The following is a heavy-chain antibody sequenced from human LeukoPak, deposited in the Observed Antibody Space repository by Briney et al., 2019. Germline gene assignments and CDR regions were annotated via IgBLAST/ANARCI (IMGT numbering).Heavy chain of an antibody. CDR2: IRYDGSNK. Sequence: GGSLRLSCAASGFTFSSYGMHWVRQAPGKGLEWVAFIRYDGSNKYYADSVKGRFTISRDNSKNTLYLQMNSLRAEDTAVYYCARDLDYYDSSGYYYHPGYWGQGTLVTVSS. J-gene: IGHJ4*02. CDR3: ARDLDYYDSSGYYYHPGY. CDR1: GFTFSSYG. D-gene: IGHD3-22*01. V-gene: IGHV3-30*02.